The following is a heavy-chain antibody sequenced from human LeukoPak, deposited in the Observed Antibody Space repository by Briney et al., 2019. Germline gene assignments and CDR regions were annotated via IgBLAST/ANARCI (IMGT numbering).Heavy chain of an antibody. V-gene: IGHV3-21*01. CDR2: ISSSSSYI. CDR3: ARDRIVVVPAAGTYDYYYYYGMDV. J-gene: IGHJ6*02. Sequence: GGSLRLSCAASGFTFSSYSMNWVRQARGKGLEWVSSISSSSSYIYYADSVKGRFTISRDNAKNSLYLQMNSLRAEDTAVYYCARDRIVVVPAAGTYDYYYYYGMDVWGQGTTVTVSS. D-gene: IGHD2-2*01. CDR1: GFTFSSYS.